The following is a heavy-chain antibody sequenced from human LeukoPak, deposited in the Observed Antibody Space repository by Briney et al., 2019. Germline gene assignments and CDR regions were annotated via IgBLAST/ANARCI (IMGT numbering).Heavy chain of an antibody. CDR1: GFTFSNYA. Sequence: GGSLRLSCAASGFTFSNYAMSWVRQAPGKGLEWVSGISGSGGSTYYADSVKGRFTISRDNSNNTLYLQMSSLRADDTAVYYRAPERYCSGGSCYYYYMDVWGKGTTVTVSS. V-gene: IGHV3-23*01. CDR3: APERYCSGGSCYYYYMDV. CDR2: ISGSGGST. D-gene: IGHD2-15*01. J-gene: IGHJ6*03.